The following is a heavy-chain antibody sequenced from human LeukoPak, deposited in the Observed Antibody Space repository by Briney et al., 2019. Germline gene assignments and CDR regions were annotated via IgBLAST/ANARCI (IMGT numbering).Heavy chain of an antibody. Sequence: PGGSLRLSCAASGFTFSSYTMSWVRQAPGKGLEWVSYISSSGRTTYYADSVKGRFTISRDNAKNSLYLQMNILRAEDTAVYYCARDSDSSGYFDSWGQGTLVTVSS. CDR3: ARDSDSSGYFDS. J-gene: IGHJ4*02. D-gene: IGHD3-22*01. V-gene: IGHV3-48*03. CDR1: GFTFSSYT. CDR2: ISSSGRTT.